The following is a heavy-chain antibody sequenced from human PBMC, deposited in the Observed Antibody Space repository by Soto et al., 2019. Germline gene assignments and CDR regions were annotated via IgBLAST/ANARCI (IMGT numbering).Heavy chain of an antibody. Sequence: SETLSLTCAVYGGSFSGYYWSWIRQPPGKGLEWIGEINHSGSTNYNPSLKSRVTISVDTSKNQFSLKLSSVTAADTAVYYCARRRPIIAAAGTYFQHSGQGTTVTASS. V-gene: IGHV4-34*01. CDR1: GGSFSGYY. J-gene: IGHJ1*01. CDR2: INHSGST. CDR3: ARRRPIIAAAGTYFQH. D-gene: IGHD6-13*01.